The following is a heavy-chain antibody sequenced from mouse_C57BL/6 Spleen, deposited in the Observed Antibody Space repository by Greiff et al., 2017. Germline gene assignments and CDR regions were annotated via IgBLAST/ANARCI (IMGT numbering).Heavy chain of an antibody. CDR1: GYAFTNYL. CDR2: INPGSGGT. J-gene: IGHJ3*01. CDR3: ARGDYYGSSYWFAY. V-gene: IGHV1-54*01. D-gene: IGHD1-1*01. Sequence: QVQLKQSGAELVRPGTSVKVSCKASGYAFTNYLIEWVKQRPGQGLEWIGVINPGSGGTNYNEKFKGKATLTADKYSSTAYMQLSSLTSEDSAVYFCARGDYYGSSYWFAYWGQGTLVTVSA.